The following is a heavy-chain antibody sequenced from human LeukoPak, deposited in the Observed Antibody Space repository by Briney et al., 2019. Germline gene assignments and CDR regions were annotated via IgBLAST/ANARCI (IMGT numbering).Heavy chain of an antibody. CDR1: GGSISSGSYY. V-gene: IGHV4-61*02. Sequence: SETLSLTCTVSGGSISSGSYYWSWIRQPAGKGLEWIGRTYTSGSTNYNPSLRSRVTISVDTSKNPFSLKLSSVTAADTAVYYCARAPAGPPYYYMDVWGRGTTVAVSS. J-gene: IGHJ6*03. CDR2: TYTSGST. CDR3: ARAPAGPPYYYMDV.